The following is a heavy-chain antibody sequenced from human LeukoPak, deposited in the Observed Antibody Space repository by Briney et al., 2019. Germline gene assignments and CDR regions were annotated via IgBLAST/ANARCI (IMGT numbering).Heavy chain of an antibody. CDR3: GRGYSSSPGTFDI. Sequence: PSETLSLTCTVSGGSISSGGYYWSWIRQPPGKGLEWIGYIFHTGNAYYNPSLKSRVTLSVDMSKNHFSLKVSSVTAADTAAYYCGRGYSSSPGTFDIWGQGTMVTVSS. J-gene: IGHJ3*02. CDR1: GGSISSGGYY. D-gene: IGHD6-6*01. CDR2: IFHTGNA. V-gene: IGHV4-30-2*01.